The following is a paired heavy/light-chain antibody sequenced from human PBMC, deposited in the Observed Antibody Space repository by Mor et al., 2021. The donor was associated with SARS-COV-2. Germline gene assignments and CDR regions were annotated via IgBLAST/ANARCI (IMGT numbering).Light chain of an antibody. CDR3: SSYTSRTTLV. J-gene: IGLJ2*01. CDR2: EVT. Sequence: QSALTQPASVSGSPGQSITISCTGTSSDVGGYNYVSWYQQHPGKAPKLMIYEVTNRPSGVSNRFSGSKSGNTASLTISGLQAEDEADYYCSSYTSRTTLVFGGGTKLTVL. CDR1: SSDVGGYNY. V-gene: IGLV2-14*01.
Heavy chain of an antibody. CDR2: ISSSSTYI. D-gene: IGHD2-2*01. J-gene: IGHJ4*02. Sequence: EVQLVESGGGLVKPGGSLRLSCEASGFTFSTHSMNWFRQAPRKGLEWVSSISSSSTYIYYADSVKGRFTISRDNAKNSLYLQMNSLRAEDTAVYYCAGGYCDSTRCYGHYWGQGALVTVSS. CDR3: AGGYCDSTRCYGHY. CDR1: GFTFSTHS. V-gene: IGHV3-21*01.